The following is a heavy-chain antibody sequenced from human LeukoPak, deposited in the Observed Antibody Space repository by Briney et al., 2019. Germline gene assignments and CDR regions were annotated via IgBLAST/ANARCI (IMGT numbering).Heavy chain of an antibody. CDR2: IYYSGGT. J-gene: IGHJ4*02. CDR1: GVSISSGSYY. D-gene: IGHD2-8*01. CDR3: ARHNALDYFDY. Sequence: SETLSLTCTVSGVSISSGSYYWGWIRQPPGKGLEWIGSIYYSGGTYYNPSLKSRVTISVDTSKKQFSLKLTSVTAADTAVYYCARHNALDYFDYWGQGTLVTVSS. V-gene: IGHV4-39*01.